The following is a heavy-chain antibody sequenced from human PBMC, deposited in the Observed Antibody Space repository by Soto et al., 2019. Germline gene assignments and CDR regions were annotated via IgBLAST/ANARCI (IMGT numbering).Heavy chain of an antibody. CDR2: IDGAGRST. D-gene: IGHD6-6*01. J-gene: IGHJ4*02. Sequence: EVQLVESGGGLVQPGGSLRLSCAASGFTFSSYWMHWVRQPPGKGLVWVSRIDGAGRSTNYADSVKGRFTISRDNAKNTPYLQMNSLRAADTAVYYCARVGSTSWYWGQGTLDTVSS. CDR3: ARVGSTSWY. CDR1: GFTFSSYW. V-gene: IGHV3-74*01.